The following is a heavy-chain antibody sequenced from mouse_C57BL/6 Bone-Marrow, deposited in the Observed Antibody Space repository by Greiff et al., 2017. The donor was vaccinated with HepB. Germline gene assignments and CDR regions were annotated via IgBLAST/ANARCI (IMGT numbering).Heavy chain of an antibody. V-gene: IGHV5-16*01. CDR3: AREGGDGYLAY. Sequence: EVHLVESEGGLVQPGSSMKLSCTASGFTFSDYYMAWVRQVPEKGLEWVANINYDGSSTYYLDSLKSRFIISRDNAKNILYLQMSSLKSEDTATYYCAREGGDGYLAYWGQGTLVTVSA. D-gene: IGHD2-3*01. CDR2: INYDGSST. CDR1: GFTFSDYY. J-gene: IGHJ3*01.